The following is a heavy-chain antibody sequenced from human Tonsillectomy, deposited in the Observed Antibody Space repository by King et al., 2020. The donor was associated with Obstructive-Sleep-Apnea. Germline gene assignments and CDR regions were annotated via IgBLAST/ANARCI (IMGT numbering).Heavy chain of an antibody. CDR2: INHSGST. CDR3: ARGGWGSSWPFDY. V-gene: IGHV4-34*01. Sequence: VQLQQWGAGLLKPSETLSLTCAVYGGSFSGYYWSWIRQPPGKGLEWIGEINHSGSTNYNPSLKSRVTISLDPSKNQFSLELRSVTAADTAVYYCARGGWGSSWPFDYWGQGTLVTVSS. D-gene: IGHD6-13*01. J-gene: IGHJ4*02. CDR1: GGSFSGYY.